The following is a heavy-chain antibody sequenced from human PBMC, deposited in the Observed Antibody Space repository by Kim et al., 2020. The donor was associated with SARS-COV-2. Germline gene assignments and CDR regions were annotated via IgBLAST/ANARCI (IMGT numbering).Heavy chain of an antibody. V-gene: IGHV1-69*06. CDR1: GGTFSSYA. CDR2: IIPIFGTA. D-gene: IGHD2-2*01. CDR3: AISSSRLYQLLRRAYYYGMDV. J-gene: IGHJ6*02. Sequence: SVKVSCKASGGTFSSYAISWVRQAPGQGLEWMGGIIPIFGTANYAQKFQGRVTITADKSTSTAYMELSSLRSEDTAVYYCAISSSRLYQLLRRAYYYGMDVWGQGTTVTVSS.